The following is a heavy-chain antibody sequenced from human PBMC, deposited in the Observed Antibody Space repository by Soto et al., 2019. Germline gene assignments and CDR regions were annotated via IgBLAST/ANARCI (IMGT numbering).Heavy chain of an antibody. CDR2: INPNSGGT. Sequence: GASVKVSCKASGYTFTGYYMHWVRQAPGQGLEWMGWINPNSGGTNYAQKFQGWVTMTRDTSISTAYMELSRLRSDDTAVYYCARGYCSSTSCYVVEDYYYTDVWGKGTTVTVSS. CDR1: GYTFTGYY. D-gene: IGHD2-2*01. V-gene: IGHV1-2*04. J-gene: IGHJ6*03. CDR3: ARGYCSSTSCYVVEDYYYTDV.